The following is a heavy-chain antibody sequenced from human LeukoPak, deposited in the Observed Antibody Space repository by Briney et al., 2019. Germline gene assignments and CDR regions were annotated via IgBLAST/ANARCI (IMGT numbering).Heavy chain of an antibody. D-gene: IGHD3-3*01. CDR2: ISGSGGST. CDR3: AKGRNSIFGVVISSH. CDR1: GFTFSSYA. J-gene: IGHJ4*02. V-gene: IGHV3-23*01. Sequence: PGGSLRLSCAASGFTFSSYAVSWVRQAPGKGLEWVSAISGSGGSTYYADSVKGRFTISRDNSKNTLYLQMNSLRAEDTAVYYCAKGRNSIFGVVISSHWGQGTLVTVSS.